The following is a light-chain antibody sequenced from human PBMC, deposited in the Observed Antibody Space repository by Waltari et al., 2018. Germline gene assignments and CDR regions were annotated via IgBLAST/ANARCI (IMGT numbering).Light chain of an antibody. CDR2: AVG. J-gene: IGLJ2*01. CDR3: SSYAGSSKGV. V-gene: IGLV2-23*02. CDR1: RRDVGIYKR. Sequence: QSALTQPASVSGSPGQSITISCTGTRRDVGIYKRVSWYQQHPGKAPQLMIYAVGKRPSGVSDRFSGSKSGDMASLTISGLQPEDEAEYFCSSYAGSSKGVFGGGTKVTVL.